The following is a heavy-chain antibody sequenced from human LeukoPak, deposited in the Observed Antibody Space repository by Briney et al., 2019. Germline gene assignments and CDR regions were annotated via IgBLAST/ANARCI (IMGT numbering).Heavy chain of an antibody. CDR3: ARGPRRLQFDY. V-gene: IGHV4-59*01. Sequence: SETLSLTCSVSGGSISGYFWTWIRQSPGKGLEWIGYIYYSGSTNYNPSLKSRVTISVDTSKNQFSLKLSSVTAADTAVYYCARGPRRLQFDYWGQGTLVTVSS. CDR1: GGSISGYF. CDR2: IYYSGST. D-gene: IGHD5-24*01. J-gene: IGHJ4*02.